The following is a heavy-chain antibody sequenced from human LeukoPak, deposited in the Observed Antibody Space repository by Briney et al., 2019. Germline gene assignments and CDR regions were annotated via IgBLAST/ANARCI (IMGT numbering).Heavy chain of an antibody. CDR2: IIPILGIA. Sequence: ASVKVSCKASGYTFTGYYMHWVRQAPGQGLEWMGWIIPILGIANYAQKFQGRVTITADKSTSTAYMELSSLRSEDTAVYYCAXXXXXXXTRIFDYWGQGTLVTVSS. J-gene: IGHJ4*02. V-gene: IGHV1-69*10. D-gene: IGHD1-1*01. CDR3: AXXXXXXXTRIFDY. CDR1: GYTFTGYY.